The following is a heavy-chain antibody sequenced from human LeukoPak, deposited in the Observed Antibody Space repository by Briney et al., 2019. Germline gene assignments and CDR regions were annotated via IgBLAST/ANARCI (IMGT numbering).Heavy chain of an antibody. CDR3: AATIFYGVVIMSFDY. CDR2: IYTSGST. V-gene: IGHV4-61*02. J-gene: IGHJ4*02. Sequence: SETLSLTCTVSGVSISSGSYYWSWIRQPAGKGLEWIGRIYTSGSTNYNPALKSRVTISVDTSKNQFSLKLSSVTAADTAVYYCAATIFYGVVIMSFDYWGQGTLVTVSS. CDR1: GVSISSGSYY. D-gene: IGHD3-3*01.